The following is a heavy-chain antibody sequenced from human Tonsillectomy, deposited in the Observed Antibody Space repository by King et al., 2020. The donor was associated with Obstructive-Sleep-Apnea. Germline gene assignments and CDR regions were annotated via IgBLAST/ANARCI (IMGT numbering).Heavy chain of an antibody. Sequence: VQLVESGGGLVQPGRSLRLSCAASGFTFSSYGMHWVRQAPGKGLEWVAVISYDGSNKYYADSVKGRFTISRDNSKNTLYLQMNSLRAEDTAVYYCANMPYGSGSYWRSPKLYYYYGMDVWGQGTTVTVSS. CDR1: GFTFSSYG. CDR2: ISYDGSNK. CDR3: ANMPYGSGSYWRSPKLYYYYGMDV. V-gene: IGHV3-30*18. J-gene: IGHJ6*02. D-gene: IGHD3-10*01.